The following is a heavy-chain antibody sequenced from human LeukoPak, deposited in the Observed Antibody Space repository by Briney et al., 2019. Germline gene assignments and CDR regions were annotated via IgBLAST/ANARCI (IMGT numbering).Heavy chain of an antibody. CDR3: ASDPDCSSTSCNDY. J-gene: IGHJ4*02. D-gene: IGHD2-2*01. CDR1: GGSISSYY. V-gene: IGHV4-59*12. CDR2: IYYSGST. Sequence: SETLSLTCTVSGGSISSYYWSWIRQPPGKGLEWIGYIYYSGSTNYNPSLKSRVTISVDTSKNQFSLKLSSVTAADTAVYYCASDPDCSSTSCNDYWGQGTLVTVSS.